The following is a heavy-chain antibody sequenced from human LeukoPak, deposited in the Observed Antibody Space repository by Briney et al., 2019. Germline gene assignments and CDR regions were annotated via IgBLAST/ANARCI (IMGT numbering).Heavy chain of an antibody. CDR3: ARVCGGSYVPDY. V-gene: IGHV3-33*01. CDR2: IWYDASNK. D-gene: IGHD3-16*01. CDR1: GFTFSNYG. J-gene: IGHJ4*02. Sequence: GGSLRLSCAASGFTFSNYGMHWVRQAPGKGLEWVAVIWYDASNKYYADSVKGRFTISRDNSKNTLYLQMHSLRAEDTAVYYCARVCGGSYVPDYWGQGTLVTVSS.